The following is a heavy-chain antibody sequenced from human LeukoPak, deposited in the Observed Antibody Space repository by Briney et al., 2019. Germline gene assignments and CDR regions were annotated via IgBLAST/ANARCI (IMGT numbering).Heavy chain of an antibody. CDR1: GFTFSSYW. V-gene: IGHV3-74*01. D-gene: IGHD3-9*01. Sequence: GGSLRLSCAASGFTFSSYWMHWVRQAPGKGLVWVSRINSDGSSTSYADSVKGRFTISGDNAKNTLYLQMNSLRAEDTAVYYCARDPTYDILTGYTDYWGQGTLVTVSS. CDR2: INSDGSST. CDR3: ARDPTYDILTGYTDY. J-gene: IGHJ4*02.